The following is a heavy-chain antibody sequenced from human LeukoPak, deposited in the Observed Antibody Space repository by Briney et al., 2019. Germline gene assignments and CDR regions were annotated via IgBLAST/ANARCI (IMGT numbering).Heavy chain of an antibody. Sequence: PSETLSLTCTVSGGSISSSSYYWGWIRQPPGKGLEWIGSIYYSGSTYYNPSLKSRVTISVDTSKNQFSLKLSSVTAADTAVYYCARSPMVRGVILPFDYWGQGTLVTVSS. V-gene: IGHV4-39*07. D-gene: IGHD3-10*01. CDR3: ARSPMVRGVILPFDY. J-gene: IGHJ4*02. CDR2: IYYSGST. CDR1: GGSISSSSYY.